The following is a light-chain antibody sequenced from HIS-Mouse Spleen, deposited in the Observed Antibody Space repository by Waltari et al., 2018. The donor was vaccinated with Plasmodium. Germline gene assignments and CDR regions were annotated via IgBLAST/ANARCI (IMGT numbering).Light chain of an antibody. CDR3: QQYNNWSFT. CDR1: QLVSSN. V-gene: IGKV3-15*01. Sequence: EIVMTQSPATLSVYPGERATLSCRASQLVSSNLAWYQQKPGQAPRLLIYGASTRATGIPARFSGSGSGTEFTLTISSLQSEDFAVYYCQQYNNWSFTFGPGTKVDIK. CDR2: GAS. J-gene: IGKJ3*01.